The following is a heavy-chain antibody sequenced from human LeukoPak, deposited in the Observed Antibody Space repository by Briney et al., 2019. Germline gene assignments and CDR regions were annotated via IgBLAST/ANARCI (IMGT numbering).Heavy chain of an antibody. V-gene: IGHV3-11*04. Sequence: FYWGWIRQPPGKGLGWVSYIINSGGTIYYTDSVQGRFTISRDNARNSLFLQMNSLRDEDTAVYYCARVGRGVYGMDVWGQGTTVTVSS. D-gene: IGHD3-10*01. CDR2: IINSGGTI. CDR1: FY. CDR3: ARVGRGVYGMDV. J-gene: IGHJ6*02.